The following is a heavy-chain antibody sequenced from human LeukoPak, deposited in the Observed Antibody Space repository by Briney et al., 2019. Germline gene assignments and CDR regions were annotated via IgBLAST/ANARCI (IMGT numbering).Heavy chain of an antibody. Sequence: ASVTVSCTASGYTFTNYDVSWVRQATGQGLEWMGWMNPNSGNTAYAQKFQGRVTMTRNTSISTAYMELSSLRSEDTAVYYCARGIGVHSYYLGYWGQGTLVTVSS. V-gene: IGHV1-8*01. J-gene: IGHJ4*02. D-gene: IGHD3-16*01. CDR1: GYTFTNYD. CDR2: MNPNSGNT. CDR3: ARGIGVHSYYLGY.